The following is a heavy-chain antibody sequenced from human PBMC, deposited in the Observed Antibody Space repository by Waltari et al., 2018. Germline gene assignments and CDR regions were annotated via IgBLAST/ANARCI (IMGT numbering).Heavy chain of an antibody. CDR1: GFILSSYW. J-gene: IGHJ3*01. CDR2: VKKNGSDK. Sequence: EAQLEESGGGLVQPGGSLRLSCAASGFILSSYWMTWVRQAPGKGGEWMANVKKNGSDKHYMDSVKGRFTISRANAKNSLELQMSSLRADDTAVYYCARDSSPGDSSAWYDAFDVWGRGTMVTVSS. CDR3: ARDSSPGDSSAWYDAFDV. V-gene: IGHV3-7*03. D-gene: IGHD6-19*01.